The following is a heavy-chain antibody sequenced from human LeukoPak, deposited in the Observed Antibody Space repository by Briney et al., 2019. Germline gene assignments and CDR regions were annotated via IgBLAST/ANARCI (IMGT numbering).Heavy chain of an antibody. J-gene: IGHJ5*02. V-gene: IGHV4-30-4*08. CDR3: ARGDYYDSSGYHYH. CDR1: GGSISSGDYY. Sequence: SETLSLTCTVSGGSISSGDYYWSWIRQPPGKGLEWIGFIYYSGSTSYNPSLKSRVTISLDTSKNYFSLKLTSVTAADTAMYYCARGDYYDSSGYHYHWGQGTLVTVSS. CDR2: IYYSGST. D-gene: IGHD3-22*01.